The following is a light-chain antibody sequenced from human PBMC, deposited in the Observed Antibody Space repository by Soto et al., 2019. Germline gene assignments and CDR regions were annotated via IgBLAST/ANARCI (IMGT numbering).Light chain of an antibody. CDR2: EVS. CDR3: TSYAGTYSFFYV. Sequence: QSVLTQPPSASGSPGQSVTISCTGTSSDVGAYNYVSWYQQLPGKAPKLIIYEVSKRPSGVPDRFSGSKSGNTASLTVSGLQVEDEADYYCTSYAGTYSFFYVFGTGTKGTVL. V-gene: IGLV2-8*01. J-gene: IGLJ1*01. CDR1: SSDVGAYNY.